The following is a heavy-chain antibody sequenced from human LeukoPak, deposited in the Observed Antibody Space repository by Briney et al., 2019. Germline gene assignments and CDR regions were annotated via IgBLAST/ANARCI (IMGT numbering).Heavy chain of an antibody. CDR1: GFTFSNYD. V-gene: IGHV3-30*03. J-gene: IGHJ4*02. Sequence: GRSLRLSCAASGFTFSNYDMHWVRQAPGKGLEWVALISYGGSNKYYADSVKGRFTISRDNSKNTLYLQMSSLRPEDTAVYYCAGDASGSIDYWGQGTLVTVSS. CDR3: AGDASGSIDY. D-gene: IGHD3-10*01. CDR2: ISYGGSNK.